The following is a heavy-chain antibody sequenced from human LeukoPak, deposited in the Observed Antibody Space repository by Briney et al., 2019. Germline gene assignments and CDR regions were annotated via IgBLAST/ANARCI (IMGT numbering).Heavy chain of an antibody. V-gene: IGHV3-30-3*01. D-gene: IGHD3-22*01. CDR1: GFTFSSYA. CDR3: ARSYDSRLDVFDP. CDR2: ISYDGSNK. J-gene: IGHJ5*02. Sequence: QPGRSLRLSCAASGFTFSSYAMHWVRQAPGKGLEWVAVISYDGSNKYYADSVKGRFTISRDNSKNTLYLQMNSLRAEDTAVYYCARSYDSRLDVFDPWGQGTLVTVSS.